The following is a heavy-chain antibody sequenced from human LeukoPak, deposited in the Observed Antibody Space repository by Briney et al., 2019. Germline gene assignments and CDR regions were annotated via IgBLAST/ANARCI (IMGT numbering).Heavy chain of an antibody. CDR2: ISSRSGTT. CDR3: ARVLGTASDY. V-gene: IGHV3-48*04. J-gene: IGHJ4*02. CDR1: GITFSTCS. D-gene: IGHD2-21*02. Sequence: GGSLRLSCAASGITFSTCSMNWVRQAPGKGLEWVSYISSRSGTTYYADSVKGRFTISRDNSKNTLYLQVNSLRADDTAIYYCARVLGTASDYWGQGTLVTVSS.